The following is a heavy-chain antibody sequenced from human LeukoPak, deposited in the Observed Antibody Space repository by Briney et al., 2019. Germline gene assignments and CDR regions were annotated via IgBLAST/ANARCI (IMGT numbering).Heavy chain of an antibody. D-gene: IGHD3-22*01. V-gene: IGHV3-64*01. Sequence: AGGSLRLSCAASGFTFSSYVMYWVRQAPGKGLEYVSSISSNGGSTYYANSVKGRFTISRDNSKNTLYLQMGSLRAEDMAVYYCARGGKDKYDSSGYLNYFDYWGQGTLVTVSS. J-gene: IGHJ4*02. CDR2: ISSNGGST. CDR1: GFTFSSYV. CDR3: ARGGKDKYDSSGYLNYFDY.